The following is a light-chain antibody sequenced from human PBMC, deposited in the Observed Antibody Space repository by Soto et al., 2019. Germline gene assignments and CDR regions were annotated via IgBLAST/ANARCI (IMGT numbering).Light chain of an antibody. Sequence: QSVLTQPPSASGTPGQRVTISCFGSNSNIGNYTANWYQQLPVTAPKLLIYNNNQRPSGVPDRFSGSKSGTSASLAISGLQSEDEADYYCAAWDDSLNGPIFGGGTQLTVL. J-gene: IGLJ2*01. V-gene: IGLV1-44*01. CDR2: NNN. CDR3: AAWDDSLNGPI. CDR1: NSNIGNYT.